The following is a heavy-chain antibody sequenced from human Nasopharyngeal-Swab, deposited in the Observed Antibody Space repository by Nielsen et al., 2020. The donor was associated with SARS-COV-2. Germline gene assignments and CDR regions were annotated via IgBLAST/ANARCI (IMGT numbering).Heavy chain of an antibody. J-gene: IGHJ4*02. CDR3: ARARLGWVVVVAATPPDY. CDR2: ISYDGSNK. Sequence: GESLKISCAASGFTFSSYAMHWVRQAPGKGLEWVAVISYDGSNKYYADSVKGRFTISRDNSKNTLYLQMNSLRAEDTAVYYCARARLGWVVVVAATPPDYWGQGTLVTVSS. D-gene: IGHD2-15*01. CDR1: GFTFSSYA. V-gene: IGHV3-30-3*01.